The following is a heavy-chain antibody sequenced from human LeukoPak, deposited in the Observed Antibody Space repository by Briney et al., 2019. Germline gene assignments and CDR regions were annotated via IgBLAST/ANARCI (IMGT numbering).Heavy chain of an antibody. CDR2: IYYNGIT. CDR3: ARVAHCSSTTCYQGIFDY. Sequence: PSETLSLTCTVSGGAISTYYWNWLRQPPGKGLEWIGYIYYNGITNYNPSLKSRVTMSVDTSKNQFSLKLSSVTAADTAVYYCARVAHCSSTTCYQGIFDYWGQGTLVTVSS. V-gene: IGHV4-59*01. J-gene: IGHJ4*02. D-gene: IGHD2-2*01. CDR1: GGAISTYY.